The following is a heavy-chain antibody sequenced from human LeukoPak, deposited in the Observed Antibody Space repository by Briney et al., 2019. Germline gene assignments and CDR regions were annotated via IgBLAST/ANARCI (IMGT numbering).Heavy chain of an antibody. CDR3: ARERERFLNL. J-gene: IGHJ5*02. CDR2: ISYDGSNR. D-gene: IGHD3-3*01. CDR1: GFTFSDYG. V-gene: IGHV3-30*03. Sequence: PGGSLRLSCAASGFTFSDYGITWVRQAPGKGLEWVAVISYDGSNRYYADSVKGRFTISRDNSKNTLYLQMNNLRTEDTAIYYCARERERFLNLWGQGTLVTVPS.